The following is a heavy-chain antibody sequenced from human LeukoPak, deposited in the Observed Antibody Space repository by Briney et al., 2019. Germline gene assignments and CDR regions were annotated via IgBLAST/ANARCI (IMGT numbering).Heavy chain of an antibody. V-gene: IGHV1-69*05. D-gene: IGHD3-3*01. CDR2: IIPIFGTA. CDR3: ARDGVVTTHIDY. J-gene: IGHJ4*02. CDR1: GGTFSSYA. Sequence: SVKVSCKASGGTFSSYAISWVRQAPGQGLEWMGRIIPIFGTANYAQKFQGRVTITTDESTSTAYMELSSLGSEDTAVYYCARDGVVTTHIDYWGQGTLVTVSS.